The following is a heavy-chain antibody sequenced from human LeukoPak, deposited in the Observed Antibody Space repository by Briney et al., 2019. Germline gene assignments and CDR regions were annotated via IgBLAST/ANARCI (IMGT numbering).Heavy chain of an antibody. J-gene: IGHJ4*02. Sequence: SETLSLTCTVSDYSISRGYYWGWIRQSPGKGLEWIGSIYHNGNTYYNPSLKSRVTMSVDTSKNQFSLKLSSVTAADTALYYCARGPRDFHDNSDYCLFDYWGQGTLVTVSS. CDR3: ARGPRDFHDNSDYCLFDY. D-gene: IGHD3-22*01. CDR1: DYSISRGYY. V-gene: IGHV4-38-2*02. CDR2: IYHNGNT.